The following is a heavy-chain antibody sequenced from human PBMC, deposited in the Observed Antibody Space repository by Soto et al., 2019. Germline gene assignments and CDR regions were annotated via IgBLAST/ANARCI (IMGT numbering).Heavy chain of an antibody. Sequence: GGSLRLSCAASGFTFSNFEMHWVRQAPGKGLEWVSYINTAGSTKYYADSVKGRFTISKDKSKRTLFLQMNSLRVDDTAVYYCARDGWGSNWYFDLWGRGTLVTVSS. CDR3: ARDGWGSNWYFDL. D-gene: IGHD3-16*01. CDR1: GFTFSNFE. CDR2: INTAGSTK. V-gene: IGHV3-48*03. J-gene: IGHJ2*01.